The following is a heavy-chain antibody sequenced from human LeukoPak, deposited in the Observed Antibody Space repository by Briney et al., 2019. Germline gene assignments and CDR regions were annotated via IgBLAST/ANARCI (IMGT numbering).Heavy chain of an antibody. Sequence: PSGTLSLTCAVSGASIDSHSWWSWVRQPPGKGLEWIGEIYHSGGANYKPSLKSRATMSVDTSKNHFSLKLTSVTAADTAAYYCAYNRNFALDNWGQGTLVTVSS. CDR1: GASIDSHSW. D-gene: IGHD1-14*01. J-gene: IGHJ4*02. CDR2: IYHSGGA. V-gene: IGHV4-4*02. CDR3: AYNRNFALDN.